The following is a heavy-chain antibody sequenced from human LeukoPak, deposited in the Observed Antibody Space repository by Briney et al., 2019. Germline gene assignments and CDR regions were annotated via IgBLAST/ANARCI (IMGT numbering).Heavy chain of an antibody. CDR1: GFSVSDYH. D-gene: IGHD1-7*01. CDR2: TRNKVNSDSK. Sequence: GGSLRLSCAASGFSVSDYHMEWVRQAPGKGLEWVGRTRNKVNSDSKEYAASVQGRFTISRDDSKNSLFLQMNSLKIEDTAVYYCSRIELGLPPAWGQGTQVTVSS. V-gene: IGHV3-72*01. CDR3: SRIELGLPPA. J-gene: IGHJ5*02.